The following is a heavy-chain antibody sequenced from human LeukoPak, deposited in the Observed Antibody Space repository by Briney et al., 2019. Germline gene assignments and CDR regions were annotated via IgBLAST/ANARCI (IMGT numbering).Heavy chain of an antibody. J-gene: IGHJ6*03. D-gene: IGHD3-22*01. Sequence: SGTLSLTCTVSGGSISSSSYYWGWIRQPPGKGLEWIGSIYYSGSTYYNPSLKSRVTISVDTSKNQFSLKLSSVTAADTAVYYCAYLNYYDSSGYYQYYYYYYYMDVWGKGTTVTVSS. CDR2: IYYSGST. CDR3: AYLNYYDSSGYYQYYYYYYYMDV. CDR1: GGSISSSSYY. V-gene: IGHV4-39*01.